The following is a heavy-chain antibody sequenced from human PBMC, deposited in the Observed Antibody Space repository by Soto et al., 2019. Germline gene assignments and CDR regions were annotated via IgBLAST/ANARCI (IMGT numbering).Heavy chain of an antibody. CDR3: ARDLLPNAMVRGVPPFDY. CDR2: ISAYNGNT. CDR1: GYTFTSYG. D-gene: IGHD3-10*01. V-gene: IGHV1-18*04. Sequence: QVQLVQSGAEVKKPGASVKVSCKASGYTFTSYGISWVRQAPGQGLEWMGWISAYNGNTNYAQKLQGRVTMTTDTSTSTAYMALRSLRSDDTAVYYCARDLLPNAMVRGVPPFDYWGQGTLVTVSS. J-gene: IGHJ4*02.